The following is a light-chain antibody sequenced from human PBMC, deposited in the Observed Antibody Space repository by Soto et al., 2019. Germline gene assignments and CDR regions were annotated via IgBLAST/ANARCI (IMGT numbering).Light chain of an antibody. CDR2: DVN. J-gene: IGLJ1*01. CDR1: SSDVGYYIF. CDR3: CSYTTSSSYV. Sequence: QPALTQPASVSGSPGQSITISCTGSSSDVGYYIFVSWYQQHPGKAPKLMIYDVNNRPSGVSNRFSGSKSGNTASLTISGLQAEDEADYYCCSYTTSSSYVFGTGTKVTVL. V-gene: IGLV2-14*01.